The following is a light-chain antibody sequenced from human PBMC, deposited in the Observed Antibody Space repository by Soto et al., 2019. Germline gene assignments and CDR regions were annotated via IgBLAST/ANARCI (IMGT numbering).Light chain of an antibody. CDR2: DAS. CDR1: QSVSGTY. J-gene: IGKJ5*01. Sequence: ETVLTQSPGTLSLSPGERAILSCRASQSVSGTYLAWYQQKPGQAPRLLIYDASNRATGIPARFSGSGSGTDFTLTISSLEPEDFAVYYCQQRSNWPPTFGQGTRLEIK. CDR3: QQRSNWPPT. V-gene: IGKV3-11*01.